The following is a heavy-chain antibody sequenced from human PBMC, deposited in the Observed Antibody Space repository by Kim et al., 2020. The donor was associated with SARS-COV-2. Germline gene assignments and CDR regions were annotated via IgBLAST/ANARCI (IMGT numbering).Heavy chain of an antibody. V-gene: IGHV3-9*01. D-gene: IGHD1-26*01. J-gene: IGHJ3*02. CDR3: AKDSHLYSGSYYVGAFDI. CDR1: GFTFDDYA. CDR2: ISWNSGSI. Sequence: GGSQRLSCAASGFTFDDYAMHWVRQATGKGLEWVSGISWNSGSIGYADSVKGRFTISRDNAKNSLYLQMNSLRAEDTALYYCAKDSHLYSGSYYVGAFDIWGQGTMVTVSS.